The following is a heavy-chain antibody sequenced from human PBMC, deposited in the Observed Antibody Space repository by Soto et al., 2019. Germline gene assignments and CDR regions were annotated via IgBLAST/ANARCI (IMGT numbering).Heavy chain of an antibody. Sequence: RLSCAASGFTFSSYEMNWVRQAPGKGLEWVSYISSSGSTIYYADSVKGRFTISRDNAKNSLYLQMNSLRAEDTAVYYCASITGYSRIYGMDVWGQGTTVTVSS. CDR3: ASITGYSRIYGMDV. CDR2: ISSSGSTI. D-gene: IGHD6-13*01. CDR1: GFTFSSYE. V-gene: IGHV3-48*03. J-gene: IGHJ6*02.